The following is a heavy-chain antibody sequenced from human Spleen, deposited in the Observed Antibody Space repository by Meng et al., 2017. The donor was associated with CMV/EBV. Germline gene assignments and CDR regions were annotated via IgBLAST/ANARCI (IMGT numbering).Heavy chain of an antibody. V-gene: IGHV1-2*02. D-gene: IGHD6-19*01. CDR3: ARDKSRIIIELAVAVCMDV. J-gene: IGHJ6*02. CDR2: INPNSGGT. Sequence: APVKFSCKASGYTFSDYFMHWVRQAPGQGLEWMGWINPNSGGTNYAQKFQGRVTMTRDTSISTAYMELSRLRSDDMAVYYCARDKSRIIIELAVAVCMDVWGQGTTVTVSS. CDR1: GYTFSDYF.